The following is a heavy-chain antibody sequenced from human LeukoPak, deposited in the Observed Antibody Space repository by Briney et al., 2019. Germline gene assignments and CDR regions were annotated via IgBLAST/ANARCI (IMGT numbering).Heavy chain of an antibody. CDR1: GGSISSSSYY. CDR2: IYYSGST. D-gene: IGHD6-19*01. CDR3: ARHQWFGRWAVAGINEDY. J-gene: IGHJ4*02. Sequence: SETLSLTCTVSGGSISSSSYYWGWIRQPPGTGLEWIGSIYYSGSTYYNPSLKSRVTISVDTSKNQFSLKLSSVTAADTAVYYCARHQWFGRWAVAGINEDYWGQGTLVTVSS. V-gene: IGHV4-39*01.